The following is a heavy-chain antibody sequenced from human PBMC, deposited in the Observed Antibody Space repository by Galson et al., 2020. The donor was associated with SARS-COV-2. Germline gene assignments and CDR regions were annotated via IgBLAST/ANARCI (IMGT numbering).Heavy chain of an antibody. D-gene: IGHD3-10*01. J-gene: IGHJ4*02. CDR1: GYIFTGYY. CDR3: ARVSDYDLGNYYYFDY. CDR2: INPNSVGT. V-gene: IGHV1-2*06. Sequence: ASVKVSCKAFGYIFTGYYIHWVRQAPGQGLEWMGRINPNSVGTNYAQIFQGRVTMTRDTSISTAYMELSSLRSDDTAVYYCARVSDYDLGNYYYFDYWGQGTLVTVSS.